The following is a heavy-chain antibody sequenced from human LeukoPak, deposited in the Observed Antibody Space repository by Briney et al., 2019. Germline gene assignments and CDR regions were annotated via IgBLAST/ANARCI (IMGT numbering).Heavy chain of an antibody. CDR2: IYYSGNS. CDR1: GGPISSYY. V-gene: IGHV4-59*01. CDR3: ATRSTGVAATFDS. D-gene: IGHD2-15*01. J-gene: IGHJ4*02. Sequence: PSETLSLTCTVSGGPISSYYWSWIRQPPGKGLEWIGYIYYSGNSNYNPSLQSRVTISADTSKNEFSLKLSSVTAADAAVYYCATRSTGVAATFDSWGQGALVTVSS.